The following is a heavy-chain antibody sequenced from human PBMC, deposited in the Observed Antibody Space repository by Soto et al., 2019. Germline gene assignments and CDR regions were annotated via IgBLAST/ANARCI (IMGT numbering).Heavy chain of an antibody. CDR3: ARPAHRSTSKNCFDP. CDR1: VGSISNYY. J-gene: IGHJ5*02. V-gene: IGHV4-59*01. CDR2: SYYGGNT. Sequence: SETLSRTGTVSVGSISNYYWTWIRQPPGKRLEWMGYSYYGGNTDYNPSFKSRVSMSLDTSKNQFSLILSSLTAAETAVSSCARPAHRSTSKNCFDPWGQGTQVTVSS.